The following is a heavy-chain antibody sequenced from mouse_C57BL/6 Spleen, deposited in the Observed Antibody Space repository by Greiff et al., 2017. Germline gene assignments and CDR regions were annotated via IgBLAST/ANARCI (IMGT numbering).Heavy chain of an antibody. Sequence: QVQLQQPGAELVMPGASVKLSCKASGYTFTSYWMHWVKQRPGQGLEWIGEIDPSDSYTNYNQKFKGKSTLTVDKSSSTAYMQLSSLTSEDSAVYYCARYYGSSYDRYFDYWGQGTTLTVSS. CDR3: ARYYGSSYDRYFDY. D-gene: IGHD1-1*01. CDR2: IDPSDSYT. J-gene: IGHJ2*01. CDR1: GYTFTSYW. V-gene: IGHV1-69*01.